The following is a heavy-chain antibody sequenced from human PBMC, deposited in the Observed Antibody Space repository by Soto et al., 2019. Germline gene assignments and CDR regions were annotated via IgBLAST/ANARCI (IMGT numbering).Heavy chain of an antibody. D-gene: IGHD3-3*01. Sequence: GGSLRLSCAASGFTFSSYSMNWIRQAPGKGLEWVSSISSSSSYIYYADSVKGRFTISRDNAKNSLYLQMNSLRAEDTAVYYCARESPRFLEWLTHGGLEGWGQGTLVTVSS. J-gene: IGHJ4*02. V-gene: IGHV3-21*01. CDR2: ISSSSSYI. CDR1: GFTFSSYS. CDR3: ARESPRFLEWLTHGGLEG.